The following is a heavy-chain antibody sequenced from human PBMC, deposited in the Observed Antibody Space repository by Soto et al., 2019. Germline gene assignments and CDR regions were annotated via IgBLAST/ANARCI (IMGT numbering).Heavy chain of an antibody. CDR1: SGSFSGYY. CDR3: ARAPKVSGSSQTRPDF. Sequence: ASETLSLTCSIYSGSFSGYYWSWIRQPPGKGLEWIGEISQSGNTNYSPSLKSRVSISIDTSKKEFSLNLASVSAADTAVYYCARAPKVSGSSQTRPDFWGQGSLVTVSS. J-gene: IGHJ4*02. CDR2: ISQSGNT. V-gene: IGHV4-34*01. D-gene: IGHD6-6*01.